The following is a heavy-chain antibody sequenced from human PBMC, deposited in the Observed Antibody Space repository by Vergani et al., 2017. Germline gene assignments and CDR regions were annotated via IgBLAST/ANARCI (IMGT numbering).Heavy chain of an antibody. CDR3: TGRYSYGSTRDY. J-gene: IGHJ4*02. Sequence: EVQLVESGGGLVQPGRSLRLSCTASGFTFGDYAMSWFRQAPGKGLEWVGFIRSKAYGGTTEYAASVKGRFTISRDDSKSIAYLQMNSLKTEDTAVYYCTGRYSYGSTRDYWGQGTLVTVSS. D-gene: IGHD5-18*01. CDR1: GFTFGDYA. V-gene: IGHV3-49*03. CDR2: IRSKAYGGTT.